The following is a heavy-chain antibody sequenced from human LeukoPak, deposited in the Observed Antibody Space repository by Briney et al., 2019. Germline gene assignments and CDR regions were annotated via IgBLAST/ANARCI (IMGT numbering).Heavy chain of an antibody. Sequence: VASVKVSCKASGYTFTDYYIHWVRQAPGQGLEWMGRIIPNNGDTNYAQNFQGRVTMTRDTSISTAYMELSSLRSDDTAVYYCARGSWLAKGGFFGYWGQGTLVTVSS. CDR2: IIPNNGDT. D-gene: IGHD6-19*01. CDR1: GYTFTDYY. CDR3: ARGSWLAKGGFFGY. J-gene: IGHJ4*02. V-gene: IGHV1-2*06.